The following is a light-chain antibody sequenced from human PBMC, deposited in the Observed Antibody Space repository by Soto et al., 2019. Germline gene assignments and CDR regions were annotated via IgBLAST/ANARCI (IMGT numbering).Light chain of an antibody. V-gene: IGLV2-14*01. Sequence: QSVLTQPASVSGSPGQSIIISCTGTSSDVGRYNYVSWYQQHPGKAPTLMIFEVNNRPSGVSNRFSGSKSGNTASLTISVLQAEDEADYYCSSYTSGSTYVFGTGTKVTVL. J-gene: IGLJ1*01. CDR3: SSYTSGSTYV. CDR1: SSDVGRYNY. CDR2: EVN.